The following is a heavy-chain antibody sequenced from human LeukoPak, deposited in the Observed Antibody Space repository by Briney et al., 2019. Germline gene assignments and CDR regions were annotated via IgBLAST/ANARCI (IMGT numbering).Heavy chain of an antibody. CDR2: INPSTGNT. Sequence: ASVKVSCKASGYTFTSYYMHWVRQAPGQGLEWMGVINPSTGNTNSAQKLQGRFTMTRDTSTTTVYMELSSLRSEDTAVYYFARDPIMIRGVRSPGLDYWGQGTLVTVSS. CDR3: ARDPIMIRGVRSPGLDY. CDR1: GYTFTSYY. J-gene: IGHJ4*02. V-gene: IGHV1-46*04. D-gene: IGHD3-10*01.